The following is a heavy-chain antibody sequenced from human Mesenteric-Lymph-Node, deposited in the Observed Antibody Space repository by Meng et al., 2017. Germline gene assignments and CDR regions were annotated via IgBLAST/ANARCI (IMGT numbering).Heavy chain of an antibody. CDR3: ARAPNTARVVYNWFDP. J-gene: IGHJ5*02. CDR2: IIPTFGTA. Sequence: SVKVSCKASGGTFSSYAISWGRQDPGQGLEGRGGIIPTFGTANYAQKFQGRVTITANQSTSTAYMELSSMRTEDTAVYYCARAPNTARVVYNWFDPWGQGTLVTVSS. D-gene: IGHD2-21*02. V-gene: IGHV1-69*13. CDR1: GGTFSSYA.